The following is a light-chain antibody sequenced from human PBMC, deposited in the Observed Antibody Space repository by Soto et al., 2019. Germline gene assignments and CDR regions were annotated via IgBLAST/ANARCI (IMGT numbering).Light chain of an antibody. V-gene: IGKV4-1*01. J-gene: IGKJ4*01. CDR1: QSVLFSSNNKNY. Sequence: DIVMTQSPDSLAVSLGERATINCKSSQSVLFSSNNKNYLGWYQQKVGQPPKLLIYWASTRESGVPDRFSGSGSGTDFTLTISSLQAEDVAVYDCQQYYSKPLTFGGGTKVEIK. CDR2: WAS. CDR3: QQYYSKPLT.